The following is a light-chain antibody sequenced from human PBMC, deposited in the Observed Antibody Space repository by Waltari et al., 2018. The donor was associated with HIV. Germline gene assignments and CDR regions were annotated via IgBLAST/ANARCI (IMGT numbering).Light chain of an antibody. V-gene: IGKV1-39*01. Sequence: DIQMTQSPSSLSASVGDRVTITCRASQSISSYLNWYQQKPGKAPKLLIYAASSLQSGGPSRFSGSGVGTDFTLTISSLQPEDFATYYFQQSNSSPFTFGPGTKVDI. CDR1: QSISSY. CDR3: QQSNSSPFT. CDR2: AAS. J-gene: IGKJ3*01.